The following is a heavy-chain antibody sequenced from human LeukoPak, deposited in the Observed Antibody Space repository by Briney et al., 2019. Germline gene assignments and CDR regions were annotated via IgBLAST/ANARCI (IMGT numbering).Heavy chain of an antibody. J-gene: IGHJ4*02. CDR2: IYYSGST. V-gene: IGHV4-59*01. D-gene: IGHD1-1*01. CDR3: AKDRGARRNDDY. CDR1: GGSISSYY. Sequence: SETLSLTCTVSGGSISSYYWSWIRQPPGKGLEWIGYIYYSGSTNYNPSLKSPVTISIDTSKNQFSLKLTSVTAADTAVYYCAKDRGARRNDDYWGQGTLVTASS.